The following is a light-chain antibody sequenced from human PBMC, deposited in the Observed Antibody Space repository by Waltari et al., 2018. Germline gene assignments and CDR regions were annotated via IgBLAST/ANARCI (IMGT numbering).Light chain of an antibody. V-gene: IGLV2-23*02. CDR3: CSYAGSSTYV. CDR1: SSDFGSYNL. CDR2: EVS. Sequence: QSALTQPASVSGSPGQSITISCTGTSSDFGSYNLVSLYQQNPGKAPILMIYEVSERPPGVPNRFSGPKACTTASLTIAGLQAEDEADYYCCSYAGSSTYVFGTGTNVTVL. J-gene: IGLJ1*01.